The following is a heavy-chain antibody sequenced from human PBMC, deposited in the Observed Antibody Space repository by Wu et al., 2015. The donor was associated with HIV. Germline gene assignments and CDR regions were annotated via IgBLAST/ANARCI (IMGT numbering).Heavy chain of an antibody. Sequence: VQLVQSGAEMKKPGSSVKLSCKASGDTFSSYAINWVRQAPGQGLEWMGGIIPLFGTANYAQKFQGSVTITADESASTAYMELSSLTSEDAAVYYCATDGDYISGSVYWGQGTLVTVSS. V-gene: IGHV1-69*12. CDR1: GDTFSSYA. D-gene: IGHD6-19*01. CDR2: IIPLFGTA. J-gene: IGHJ4*02. CDR3: ATDGDYISGSVY.